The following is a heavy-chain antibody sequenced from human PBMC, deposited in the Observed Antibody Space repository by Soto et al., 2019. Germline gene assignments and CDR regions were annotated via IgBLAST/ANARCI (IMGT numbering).Heavy chain of an antibody. Sequence: GGSLRLSCAASGFTFSSYAMSWVRQAPGKGLEWVSAISGSGGSTYYADSVKGRFTISRDNSKNTLYLQMNSLRAEDTAVYYCAKEAEPGRLGELSGYFDYWGQGTLVTVSS. D-gene: IGHD3-16*02. J-gene: IGHJ4*02. CDR3: AKEAEPGRLGELSGYFDY. V-gene: IGHV3-23*01. CDR1: GFTFSSYA. CDR2: ISGSGGST.